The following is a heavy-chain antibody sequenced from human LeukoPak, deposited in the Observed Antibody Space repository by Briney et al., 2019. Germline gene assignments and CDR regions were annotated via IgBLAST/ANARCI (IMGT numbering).Heavy chain of an antibody. V-gene: IGHV3-74*01. D-gene: IGHD6-13*01. Sequence: GGSLRLSCAASGFTFSSYWMHWVRQAPGKGLVWVSRIKTDGSITSYADSVKDRFTISRDNAKNTLYVQMNSLRVEDTAVYYCARDPGYSSSCGYWGQGTLVTVSS. CDR3: ARDPGYSSSCGY. CDR1: GFTFSSYW. CDR2: IKTDGSIT. J-gene: IGHJ4*02.